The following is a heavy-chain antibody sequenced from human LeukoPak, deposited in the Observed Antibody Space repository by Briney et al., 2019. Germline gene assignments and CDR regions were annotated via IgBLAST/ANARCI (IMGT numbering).Heavy chain of an antibody. D-gene: IGHD3-22*01. V-gene: IGHV3-33*01. CDR3: ARDKTYDSSGYYYNFDY. CDR2: IWYDGSNK. Sequence: QPGRSLRLSCAASGFTFSSYGMHWVGQAPGKGLEWVAVIWYDGSNKYYADSVKGRFTISRDNSKNTLYLQMNSLRAEDTAVYYCARDKTYDSSGYYYNFDYWGQGTLVTVSS. CDR1: GFTFSSYG. J-gene: IGHJ4*02.